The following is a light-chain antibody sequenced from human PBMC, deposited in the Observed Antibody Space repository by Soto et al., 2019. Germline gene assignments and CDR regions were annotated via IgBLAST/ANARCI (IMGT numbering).Light chain of an antibody. CDR2: GAS. Sequence: DIVLTQSPGTLSLSPGERATLSCRAGQSVSSSYLAWYQQKPGQAPRLLIYGASSRASGIPDRFTGSGSGTEFTLTISSLQSEDFAVYYCHQYNAWPRWTFGRGTKVDIK. CDR1: QSVSSSY. J-gene: IGKJ1*01. CDR3: HQYNAWPRWT. V-gene: IGKV3-20*01.